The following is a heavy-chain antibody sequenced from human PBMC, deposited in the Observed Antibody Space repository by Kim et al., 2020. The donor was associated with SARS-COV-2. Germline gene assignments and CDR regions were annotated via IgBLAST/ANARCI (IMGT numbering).Heavy chain of an antibody. D-gene: IGHD6-19*01. V-gene: IGHV3-9*01. Sequence: YAGSVKGRFTISRDNAKNSLYLQMNSLRAEDAALYYCAKDMRQWLASFDYWGQGTLVTVSS. J-gene: IGHJ4*02. CDR3: AKDMRQWLASFDY.